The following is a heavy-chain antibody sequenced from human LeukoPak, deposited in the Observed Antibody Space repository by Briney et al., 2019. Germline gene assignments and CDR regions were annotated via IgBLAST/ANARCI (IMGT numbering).Heavy chain of an antibody. CDR1: GFTFSSYS. D-gene: IGHD6-19*01. J-gene: IGHJ4*02. Sequence: GGSLRLSCAASGFTFSSYSMNWVRQAPGKGLEWVSSISSSSNHIYYADSVKGRFTISRDNAKNSLYLQMNSLRAEDTAVYYCARGERWLPTGIDYWGQGTLVTVSS. CDR2: ISSSSNHI. V-gene: IGHV3-21*01. CDR3: ARGERWLPTGIDY.